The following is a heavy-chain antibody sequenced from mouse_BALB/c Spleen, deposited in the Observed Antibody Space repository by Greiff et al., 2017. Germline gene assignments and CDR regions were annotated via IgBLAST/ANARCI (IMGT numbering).Heavy chain of an antibody. CDR3: ARGGLYFDY. Sequence: EVMLVESGGGLVKPGGSLKLSCAASGFTFSSYAMSWVRQTPEKRLEWVASISSGGSTYYPDSVKGRFTISRDNARNILYLQMSSLRSEDTAMYYCARGGLYFDYWGQGTTLTVSS. CDR2: ISSGGST. CDR1: GFTFSSYA. V-gene: IGHV5-6-5*01. J-gene: IGHJ2*01.